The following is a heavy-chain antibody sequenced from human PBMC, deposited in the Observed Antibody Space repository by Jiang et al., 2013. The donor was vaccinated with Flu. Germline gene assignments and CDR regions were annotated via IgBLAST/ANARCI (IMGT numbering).Heavy chain of an antibody. CDR3: ARERGSYYYDSSGYYSYNWFDP. CDR1: GYTFTSYA. D-gene: IGHD3-22*01. CDR2: INAGNGNT. V-gene: IGHV1-3*01. Sequence: GASVKVSCKASGYTFTSYAMHWVRQAPGQRLEWMGWINAGNGNTKYSQKFQGRVTITRDTSASTAYMELSSLRSEDTAVYYCARERGSYYYDSSGYYSYNWFDPWGQGTLVTVSS. J-gene: IGHJ5*02.